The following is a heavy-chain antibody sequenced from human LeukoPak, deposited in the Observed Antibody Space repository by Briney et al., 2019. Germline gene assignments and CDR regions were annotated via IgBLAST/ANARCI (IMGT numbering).Heavy chain of an antibody. CDR3: ARGRRILYIYKNWFDP. Sequence: PSETLSLTCAVYGGSFSGYYWSWIRQPPGKGLEWIGEINHSGSTNYNPSLKSRVTISVDTSKNQFSLKLSSVTAADTAVYYCARGRRILYIYKNWFDPWGQGTLVTVSS. V-gene: IGHV4-34*01. CDR2: INHSGST. J-gene: IGHJ5*02. D-gene: IGHD2-8*01. CDR1: GGSFSGYY.